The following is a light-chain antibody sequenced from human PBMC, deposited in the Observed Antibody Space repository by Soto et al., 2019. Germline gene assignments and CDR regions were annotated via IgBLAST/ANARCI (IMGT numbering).Light chain of an antibody. CDR3: SSFTRINSHV. CDR2: DVS. Sequence: QSVLTQPASVSGSPGQSITISCTGTSSDVGAYNYVSWYQQHPGKVPKLMIYDVSDRPSGVSNRFSGSKSGNTASLTISGLQAEDEADYYCSSFTRINSHVFGTGTKLTV. J-gene: IGLJ1*01. V-gene: IGLV2-14*03. CDR1: SSDVGAYNY.